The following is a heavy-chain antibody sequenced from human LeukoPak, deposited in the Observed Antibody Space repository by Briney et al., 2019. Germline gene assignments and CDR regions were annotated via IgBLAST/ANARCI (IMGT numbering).Heavy chain of an antibody. V-gene: IGHV4-39*01. CDR1: GGSISRSSYY. D-gene: IGHD6-13*01. J-gene: IGHJ4*02. Sequence: SETLSLTCSVSGGSISRSSYYWGWTRPPPGKGLEWIGSIYYSGGTYYNPPLKSRVTISVDTSRNQFSLKLGSVTAADTAVYYCARHGSIATGAFTYWGQGTLVTVSS. CDR2: IYYSGGT. CDR3: ARHGSIATGAFTY.